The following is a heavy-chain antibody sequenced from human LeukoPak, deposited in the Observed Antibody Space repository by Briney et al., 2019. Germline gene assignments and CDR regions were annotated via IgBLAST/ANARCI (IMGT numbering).Heavy chain of an antibody. CDR3: ARGGYDFWSGYSHFDY. V-gene: IGHV3-30*03. CDR1: GFTFSSYG. CDR2: ISYDGSNK. J-gene: IGHJ4*02. D-gene: IGHD3-3*01. Sequence: RVLRLSCAASGFTFSSYGMHWVRQAPGKGLEWVAVISYDGSNKYYADSVKGRFTISRDNSRNTLYLQMNSLRAEDTAVYYCARGGYDFWSGYSHFDYWGQGTLVTVSS.